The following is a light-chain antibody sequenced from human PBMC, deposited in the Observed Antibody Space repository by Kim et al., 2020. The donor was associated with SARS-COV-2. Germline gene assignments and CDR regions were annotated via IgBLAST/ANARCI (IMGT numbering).Light chain of an antibody. CDR2: GAS. J-gene: IGKJ4*02. V-gene: IGKV3-20*01. CDR3: QQYGSSPLT. CDR1: QSVSSF. Sequence: EIVLTQSPGTLSLSPGGRATLSCRASQSVSSFLAWYQQRPGQAPRLLIYGASSRATGIPDRFSGSGSGTDFTLTISRLEPEDFAVYYCQQYGSSPLTFGGGTKVDIK.